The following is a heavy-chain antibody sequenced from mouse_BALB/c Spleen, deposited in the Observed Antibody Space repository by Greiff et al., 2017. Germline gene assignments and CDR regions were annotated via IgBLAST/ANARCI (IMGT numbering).Heavy chain of an antibody. CDR3: ARGQLGPAWFAY. CDR1: GFSLTSYG. J-gene: IGHJ3*01. D-gene: IGHD3-2*01. CDR2: IWAGGST. Sequence: VKLMESGPGLVAPSQSLSITCTVSGFSLTSYGVHWVRQPPGKGLEWLGVIWAGGSTNYNSALMSRLSISKDNSKSQVFLKMNSLQTDDTAMYYCARGQLGPAWFAYWGQGTLVTVSA. V-gene: IGHV2-9*02.